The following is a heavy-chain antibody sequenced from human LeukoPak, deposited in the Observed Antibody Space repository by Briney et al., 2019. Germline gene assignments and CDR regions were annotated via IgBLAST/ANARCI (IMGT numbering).Heavy chain of an antibody. V-gene: IGHV3-64D*06. CDR2: ISTNGGTT. CDR3: VKGPGPTVNYYFDF. J-gene: IGHJ4*02. D-gene: IGHD4-17*01. CDR1: GFTFSTYA. Sequence: GGSLRLSCSASGFTFSTYAMHWVRQAPGKGLEYVSSISTNGGTTYSAESSRGRFAISRDKSKNTLYLQMSRLRADDPAVYYCVKGPGPTVNYYFDFWGQGTLVTVSS.